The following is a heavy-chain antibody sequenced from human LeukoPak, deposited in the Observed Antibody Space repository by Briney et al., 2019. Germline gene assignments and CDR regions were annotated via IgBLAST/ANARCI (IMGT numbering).Heavy chain of an antibody. Sequence: ASVKVSCKASGYTFTSYGISWGRQAPGQGLELMGCISAYNGNTNYAQKLQGRVTMTTDTSTSTAYMELRSLRSDDTGVYYCARYAPSYYDFWSGYYPLFDYWGQGTLVTVSS. D-gene: IGHD3-3*01. CDR2: ISAYNGNT. CDR3: ARYAPSYYDFWSGYYPLFDY. J-gene: IGHJ4*02. V-gene: IGHV1-18*01. CDR1: GYTFTSYG.